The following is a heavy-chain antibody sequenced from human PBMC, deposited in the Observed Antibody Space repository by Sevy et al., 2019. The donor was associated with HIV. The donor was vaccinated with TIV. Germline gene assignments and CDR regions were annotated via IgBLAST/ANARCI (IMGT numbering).Heavy chain of an antibody. CDR1: GFTFHDYA. Sequence: GGSLRLSCAASGFTFHDYAMHWVRQPPEKGLEWVSLISWSGGSTYYADSVKGRFTISRDNSKNSLYLQMNSLITEDTALYYCAKDLGSSSWNYNGMDVWGQGTTVTVSS. D-gene: IGHD6-6*01. CDR3: AKDLGSSSWNYNGMDV. J-gene: IGHJ6*02. CDR2: ISWSGGST. V-gene: IGHV3-43D*03.